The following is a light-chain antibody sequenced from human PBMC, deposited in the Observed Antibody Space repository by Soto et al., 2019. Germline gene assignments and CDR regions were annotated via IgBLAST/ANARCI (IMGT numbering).Light chain of an antibody. CDR2: DAS. J-gene: IGKJ5*01. Sequence: EIVLTQSPATLSLSPGERATLSCRASQCVSSYLAWYQQKPGQAPRLLIYDASNRATGIPARFSGSGSGTDFTLTISSLEPEDFAVYYCQQRSNWSITFGQGTRLEIK. CDR1: QCVSSY. CDR3: QQRSNWSIT. V-gene: IGKV3-11*01.